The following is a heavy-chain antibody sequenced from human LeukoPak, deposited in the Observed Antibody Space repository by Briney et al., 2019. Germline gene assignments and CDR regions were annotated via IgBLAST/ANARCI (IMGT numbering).Heavy chain of an antibody. V-gene: IGHV1-2*02. J-gene: IGHJ4*02. CDR3: ARVRNWGNTRGNFDY. CDR2: INPNSGGT. D-gene: IGHD7-27*01. CDR1: GYTFTGYY. Sequence: GASVKVSCKTSGYTFTGYYMHWVRQAPGQGLEWMGWINPNSGGTNYAQKFQGRVTMTRDTSISTAYMELSRLRSDDTAVYYCARVRNWGNTRGNFDYWGQGTLVTVSS.